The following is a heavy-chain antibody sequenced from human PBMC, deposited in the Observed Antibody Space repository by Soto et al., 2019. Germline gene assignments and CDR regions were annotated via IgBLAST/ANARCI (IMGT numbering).Heavy chain of an antibody. Sequence: GGSLRLSCAASGFTFSSYAMSWVRQAPGKGLEWVSAISGSGGSTYYADSVKGRFTISRDNSKNTLYLQMNSLRAEDTAVYYCAKATNGYCSSTSCYPGGYFDYWGQGTLVTVSS. CDR1: GFTFSSYA. J-gene: IGHJ4*02. CDR3: AKATNGYCSSTSCYPGGYFDY. CDR2: ISGSGGST. D-gene: IGHD2-2*01. V-gene: IGHV3-23*01.